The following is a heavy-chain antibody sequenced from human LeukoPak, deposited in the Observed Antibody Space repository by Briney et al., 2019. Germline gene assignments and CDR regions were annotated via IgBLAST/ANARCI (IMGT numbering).Heavy chain of an antibody. V-gene: IGHV4-38-2*02. CDR3: ATEGSASQTIDY. CDR1: GYSISSGYY. CDR2: IYHSGST. J-gene: IGHJ4*02. Sequence: SETLSLTCAVSGYSISSGYYWGWIRQPPGKGLEWIGSIYHSGSTYYNPSLKSRVTISVDTPKNQFSLRLSSVAAADTAVYYCATEGSASQTIDYWGQGTLVTVSS. D-gene: IGHD2-2*01.